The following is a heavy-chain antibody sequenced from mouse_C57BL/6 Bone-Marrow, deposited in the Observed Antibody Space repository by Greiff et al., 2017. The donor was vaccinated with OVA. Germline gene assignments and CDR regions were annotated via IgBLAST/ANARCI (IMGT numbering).Heavy chain of an antibody. CDR1: GYTFTSYG. V-gene: IGHV1-81*01. CDR3: ARDSNYLYYFDY. D-gene: IGHD2-5*01. Sequence: QVQLQQSGAELARPGASVKLSCKASGYTFTSYGISWVKQRTGPGLEWIGEIYPRSGNTYYNEKFKGKATLTADKSSSTAYMELRSLTSEDSAVYFCARDSNYLYYFDYWGQGTTLTVSS. CDR2: IYPRSGNT. J-gene: IGHJ2*01.